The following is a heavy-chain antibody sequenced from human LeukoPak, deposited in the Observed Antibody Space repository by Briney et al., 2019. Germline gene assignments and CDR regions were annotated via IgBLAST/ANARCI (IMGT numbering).Heavy chain of an antibody. J-gene: IGHJ4*02. CDR2: IYPGGDSES. CDR3: VIGYSSGWYFDY. Sequence: GGSLKISCNGSGYSFTSYWIGWVRQMPGKGLEWMGIIYPGGDSESRYSPSFQGQVTISADKSISTAYLQWSSLKASDTAMFYCVIGYSSGWYFDYWGQGTLVTVSS. D-gene: IGHD6-19*01. V-gene: IGHV5-51*01. CDR1: GYSFTSYW.